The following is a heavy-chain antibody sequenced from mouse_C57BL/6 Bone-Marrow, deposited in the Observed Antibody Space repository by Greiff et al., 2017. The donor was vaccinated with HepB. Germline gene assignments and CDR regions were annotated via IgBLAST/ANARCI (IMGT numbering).Heavy chain of an antibody. CDR1: GYSITSGYY. CDR3: ARDRAQAPYYAMDY. CDR2: ISYDGSN. J-gene: IGHJ4*01. Sequence: EVKLQESGPGLVKPSQSLSLTCSVTGYSITSGYYWNWIRQFPGNKLEWMGYISYDGSNNYNPSLKNRISITRDTSKNQFFLKLNSVTTEDTATYYCARDRAQAPYYAMDYWGQGTSVTVSS. V-gene: IGHV3-6*01. D-gene: IGHD3-2*02.